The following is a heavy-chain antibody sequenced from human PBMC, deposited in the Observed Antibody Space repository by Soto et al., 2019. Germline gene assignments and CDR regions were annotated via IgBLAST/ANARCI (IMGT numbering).Heavy chain of an antibody. CDR1: GFSLRDSTVS. D-gene: IGHD3-22*01. J-gene: IGHJ4*02. V-gene: IGHV2-5*02. Sequence: SGPTLVNPTQTLTLTCTFSGFSLRDSTVSVGWVRQPPGRALEWLALIYWDDDTRFTPSLQNRLTVTKDTSKNQVVLTMTNVDPEDTGTYFCAHRGDYNDRSGFHHPQFDYWGPGTLVTVSS. CDR2: IYWDDDT. CDR3: AHRGDYNDRSGFHHPQFDY.